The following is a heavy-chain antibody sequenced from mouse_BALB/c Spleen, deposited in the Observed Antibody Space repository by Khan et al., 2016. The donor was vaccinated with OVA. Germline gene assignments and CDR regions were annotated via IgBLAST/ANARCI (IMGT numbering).Heavy chain of an antibody. CDR1: GFSLTGYG. CDR3: ARVRYYYGRGLPY. CDR2: IWGDGST. J-gene: IGHJ3*01. D-gene: IGHD1-1*01. Sequence: QVQLKESGPGLVAPSQSLSITCTVSGFSLTGYGVNWVRQPPGKGLEWLGMIWGDGSTAYNSALKSRLSIWKDNYKSQVFLKMSGMQTDDTANYYCARVRYYYGRGLPYWGQGTLVTVSA. V-gene: IGHV2-6-7*01.